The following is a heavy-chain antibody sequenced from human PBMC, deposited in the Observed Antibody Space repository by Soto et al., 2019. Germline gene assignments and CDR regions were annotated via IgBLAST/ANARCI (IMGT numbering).Heavy chain of an antibody. V-gene: IGHV3-33*01. CDR1: GFNYISYG. CDR2: VYYDGTEK. J-gene: IGHJ4*02. Sequence: QVYLVESGGGVVQPGTSLRLSCEASGFNYISYGMHWVRQAPGKALEWVAVVYYDGTEKYYGDSVKGRFTITRDNSQNTLSLQMNSLRVEDTAVYYCARDRARKGTYYLDNWGQGTLVTVSA. CDR3: ARDRARKGTYYLDN.